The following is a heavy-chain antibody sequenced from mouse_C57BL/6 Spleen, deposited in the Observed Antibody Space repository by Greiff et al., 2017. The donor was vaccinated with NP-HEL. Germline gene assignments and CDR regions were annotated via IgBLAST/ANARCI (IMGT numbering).Heavy chain of an antibody. V-gene: IGHV5-9-1*02. Sequence: EVMLVESGEGLVKPGGSLKLSCAASGFTFSSYAMSWVRQTPEKRLEWVAYISSGGDYIYYADTVKGRFTISRDNARNTLYLQMSSLKSEDTAMYYCTRDSLYYAMDYWGQGTSVTVSS. CDR2: ISSGGDYI. CDR1: GFTFSSYA. CDR3: TRDSLYYAMDY. J-gene: IGHJ4*01.